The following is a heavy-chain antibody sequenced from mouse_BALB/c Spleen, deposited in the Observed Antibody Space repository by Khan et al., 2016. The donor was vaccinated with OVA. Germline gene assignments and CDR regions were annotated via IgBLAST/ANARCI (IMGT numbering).Heavy chain of an antibody. CDR1: GYTFTSYY. V-gene: IGHV1S56*01. CDR2: IYPGNVNT. D-gene: IGHD2-1*01. Sequence: VQLQESGPELVKPGASVRISRKASGYTFTSYYIHWVKQRPGQGLEWIGWIYPGNVNTDYNEKFKGKATLTADKSSSTAYMQLSSLTSEDSAVYFCARWGGNYPSYAMDYWGQGTSVTVSS. J-gene: IGHJ4*01. CDR3: ARWGGNYPSYAMDY.